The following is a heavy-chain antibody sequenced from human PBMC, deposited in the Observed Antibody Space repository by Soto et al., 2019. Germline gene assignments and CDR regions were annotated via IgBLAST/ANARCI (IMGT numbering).Heavy chain of an antibody. CDR1: GFSFSTYA. Sequence: QEQLVESGGGVVQPGTSLRLSCTASGFSFSTYAMYWVRQAPGKGLEWVAIISYDGSNAQYADSVKGRFTVARDNSKNTLYLQMHSLTAEDTAVYYCARYGGGFGELLLNSYDAFDLWGQGKLVTVSS. J-gene: IGHJ3*01. V-gene: IGHV3-30*04. CDR3: ARYGGGFGELLLNSYDAFDL. D-gene: IGHD3-10*01. CDR2: ISYDGSNA.